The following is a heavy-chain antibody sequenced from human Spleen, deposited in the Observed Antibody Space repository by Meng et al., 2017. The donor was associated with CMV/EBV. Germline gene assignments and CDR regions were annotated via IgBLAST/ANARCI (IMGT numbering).Heavy chain of an antibody. V-gene: IGHV4-39*02. CDR1: GGSISSSSYY. Sequence: GSLRLSCTVSGGSISSSSYYWGWIRQPPGKGLEWIGSIYYSGSTYYNPSLKSRVTISVDTSTSTAYMELRSLRSDDTAVYYCARDQAKRFLEWLLPGAHNWFDPWGQGTLVTVSS. J-gene: IGHJ5*02. CDR2: IYYSGST. CDR3: ARDQAKRFLEWLLPGAHNWFDP. D-gene: IGHD3-3*01.